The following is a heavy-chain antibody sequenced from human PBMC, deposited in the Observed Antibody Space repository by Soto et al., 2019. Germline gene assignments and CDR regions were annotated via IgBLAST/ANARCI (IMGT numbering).Heavy chain of an antibody. CDR2: IYISGTS. Sequence: QVQLQESGPGLVKPSQTLSLTCNVSGVSIGSGAYYWGWIRQPPGKGLEWIGYIYISGTSYYNPSLKSRLTISVATSRNVFSLKLRSVTAADTAVYYCARVPPPYSFSYDDWGQGTLVTVSS. CDR1: GVSIGSGAYY. CDR3: ARVPPPYSFSYDD. D-gene: IGHD5-12*01. V-gene: IGHV4-30-4*01. J-gene: IGHJ4*02.